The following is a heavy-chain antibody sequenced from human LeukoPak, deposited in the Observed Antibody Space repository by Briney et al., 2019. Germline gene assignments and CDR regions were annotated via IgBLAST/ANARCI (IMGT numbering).Heavy chain of an antibody. CDR1: GITFSNYE. J-gene: IGHJ4*02. CDR2: INPGGSNR. D-gene: IGHD6-19*01. V-gene: IGHV3-48*03. CDR3: ASSLSSGWGPVDDY. Sequence: GGSLRLSCAASGITFSNYEMNWVRQAPGKGLEWVSYINPGGSNRFYAGSVRGRSTISRDDAKKSVYLQMNSLRAEDTAVYYCASSLSSGWGPVDDYWGQGIMVTVSS.